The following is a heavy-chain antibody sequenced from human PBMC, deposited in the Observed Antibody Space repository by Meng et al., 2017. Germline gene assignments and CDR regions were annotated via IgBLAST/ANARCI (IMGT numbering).Heavy chain of an antibody. V-gene: IGHV1-69*05. D-gene: IGHD5-18*01. CDR3: ARDRHRYSYGYGSYFDY. CDR2: IIPIFGTA. Sequence: SVKVSCKASGGTFSSYAISWVRQAPGQGLEWMGGIIPIFGTANYAQKFQGRVTINTDESTSTAYMELSSLRSEDTAVYYCARDRHRYSYGYGSYFDYWGQGTLVTVSS. J-gene: IGHJ4*02. CDR1: GGTFSSYA.